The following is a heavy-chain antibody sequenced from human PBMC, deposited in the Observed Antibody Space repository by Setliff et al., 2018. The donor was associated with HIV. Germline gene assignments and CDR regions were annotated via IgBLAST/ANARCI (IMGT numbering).Heavy chain of an antibody. J-gene: IGHJ4*02. CDR3: ARHRAVAGANYFDF. CDR2: IYQSGST. Sequence: SETLSLTCTVSGGSIFSHYWSWIRQPPGKGLEWIGCIYQSGSTYYNVSLKSRVIISVDTSKNQFSLKLNSVTAADTAIYYCARHRAVAGANYFDFWGQGTLVTVSS. V-gene: IGHV4-59*08. D-gene: IGHD6-19*01. CDR1: GGSIFSHY.